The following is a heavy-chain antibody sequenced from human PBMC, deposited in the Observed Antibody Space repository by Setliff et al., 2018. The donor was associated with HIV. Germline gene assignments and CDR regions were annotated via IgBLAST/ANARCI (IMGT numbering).Heavy chain of an antibody. CDR3: STERDSSSWYGAFDY. V-gene: IGHV3-15*01. CDR2: IKSKSEGGTT. D-gene: IGHD6-13*01. Sequence: WIRQPPGKGLEWIGRIKSKSEGGTTDYGAPVKGRFTISRDDSKNTLYLQMNSLKTEDTAVYYCSTERDSSSWYGAFDYWGQGTLVTVSS. J-gene: IGHJ4*02.